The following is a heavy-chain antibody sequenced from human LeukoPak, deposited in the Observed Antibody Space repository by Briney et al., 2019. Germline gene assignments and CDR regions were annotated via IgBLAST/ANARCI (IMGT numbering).Heavy chain of an antibody. V-gene: IGHV4-34*01. CDR2: INHSGSS. D-gene: IGHD3-16*01. CDR3: AREGGDGYTDY. Sequence: PSETLSLTCAVYGGSFSGYYWSWIRQPPGKGLEWIGEINHSGSSNYNPSLKSRVTISVDTSKNQFSLKLSSVTAADTAVYYCAREGGDGYTDYWGQGTLVTVSS. CDR1: GGSFSGYY. J-gene: IGHJ4*02.